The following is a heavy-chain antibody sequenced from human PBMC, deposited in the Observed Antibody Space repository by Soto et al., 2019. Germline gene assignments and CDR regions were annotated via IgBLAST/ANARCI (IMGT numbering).Heavy chain of an antibody. D-gene: IGHD4-17*01. CDR1: GGSISSYY. V-gene: IGHV4-59*12. J-gene: IGHJ4*02. CDR2: INYSGST. CDR3: AKDDGTVNTDLSSPLFDY. Sequence: SETLSLTCTVSGGSISSYYWSWIRQPPGKGLEWIGYINYSGSTKYNPSLRSRVTISIDNSKNTLYLQMNSLRAEDTAIYYCAKDDGTVNTDLSSPLFDYWGQGTLVTVSS.